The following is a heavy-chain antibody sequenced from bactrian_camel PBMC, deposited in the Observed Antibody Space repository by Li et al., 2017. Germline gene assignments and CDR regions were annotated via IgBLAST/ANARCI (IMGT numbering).Heavy chain of an antibody. V-gene: IGHV3S40*01. CDR2: IVRRGLST. CDR3: AAAGSWRYTVLNPARYNY. D-gene: IGHD5*01. Sequence: VQLVESGGGLVQPGGSLRLSCAVSGFSISTYGMSWVRQAPGKGLEWVSGIVRRGLSTYYADSVKGRFTISRDNAKNTLYLQMDTLKPEDTGMYSCAAAGSWRYTVLNPARYNYWGQGTQVTVS. CDR1: GFSISTYG. J-gene: IGHJ4*01.